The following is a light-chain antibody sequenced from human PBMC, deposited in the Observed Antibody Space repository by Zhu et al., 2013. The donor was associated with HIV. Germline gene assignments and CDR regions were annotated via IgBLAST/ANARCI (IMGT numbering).Light chain of an antibody. CDR3: QQYNNWTQT. CDR2: GAS. Sequence: EIVLTQSPATLSLSPGERATLSCRASQSVSSSYLAWYQQKPGQAPRLLIYGASSRATGIPDRFSGSGSGTDFTLTISSLQSEDFAVYYCQQYNNWTQTFGQGSNVE. J-gene: IGKJ1*01. CDR1: QSVSSSY. V-gene: IGKV3D-20*02.